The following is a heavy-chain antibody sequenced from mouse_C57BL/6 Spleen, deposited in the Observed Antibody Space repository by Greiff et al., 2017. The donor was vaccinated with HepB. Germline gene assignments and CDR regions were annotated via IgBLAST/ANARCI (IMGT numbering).Heavy chain of an antibody. CDR2: IWSGGST. J-gene: IGHJ3*01. CDR3: ARDYGSSLRAWFAY. CDR1: GFSLTSYG. Sequence: VQRVESGPGLVQPSQSLSITCTVSGFSLTSYGVHWVRQSPGKGLEWLGVIWSGGSTDYNAAFISRRSISNDNSNSQVFFKMNSRQADDTAIYYCARDYGSSLRAWFAYWGQGTLVTVSA. V-gene: IGHV2-2*01. D-gene: IGHD1-1*01.